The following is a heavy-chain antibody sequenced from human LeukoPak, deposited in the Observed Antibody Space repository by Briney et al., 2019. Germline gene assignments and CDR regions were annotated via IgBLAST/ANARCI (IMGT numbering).Heavy chain of an antibody. Sequence: ASVKVSCKASGYTFTSYDINWVRQATGQGLEWMGWMNPNSGNTGYAQKFQGRVTITRNTSISTAYMELSSLRSEDTAVYYCARGDYYGSGSYYNDPDYWGQGTLVTVSS. CDR2: MNPNSGNT. D-gene: IGHD3-10*01. CDR1: GYTFTSYD. CDR3: ARGDYYGSGSYYNDPDY. V-gene: IGHV1-8*03. J-gene: IGHJ4*02.